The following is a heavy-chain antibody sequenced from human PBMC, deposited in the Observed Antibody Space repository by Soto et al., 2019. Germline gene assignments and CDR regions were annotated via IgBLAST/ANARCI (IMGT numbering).Heavy chain of an antibody. Sequence: ASVKVSCKASGYTFTSYYMHWVRQAPGQGLEWMGIINPSGGSTSYAQKFQGRVTMTRDTSTSTVYMELSSLRSEDTAVYYCASIAVAGGHFDYWGQGTLVTVSS. V-gene: IGHV1-46*03. CDR1: GYTFTSYY. CDR2: INPSGGST. CDR3: ASIAVAGGHFDY. D-gene: IGHD6-19*01. J-gene: IGHJ4*02.